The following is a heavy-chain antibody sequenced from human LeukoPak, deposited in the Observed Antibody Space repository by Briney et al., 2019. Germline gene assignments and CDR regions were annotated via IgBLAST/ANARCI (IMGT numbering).Heavy chain of an antibody. V-gene: IGHV1-18*01. CDR2: ISAYNGNT. J-gene: IGHJ6*03. CDR1: GYTFTSYG. CDR3: ARGSMDYDFWSGYYTDYYYYMDV. D-gene: IGHD3-3*01. Sequence: ASVKVSCKASGYTFTSYGISWVRQAPGQGLEWMGWISAYNGNTNYAQKLQGRVTMTTDTSTSTAYMELRSLRSDDTAVYYCARGSMDYDFWSGYYTDYYYYMDVWGKGTTVTVSS.